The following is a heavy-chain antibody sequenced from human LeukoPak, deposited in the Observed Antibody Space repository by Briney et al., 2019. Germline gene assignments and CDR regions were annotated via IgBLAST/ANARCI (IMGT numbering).Heavy chain of an antibody. V-gene: IGHV4-4*07. CDR3: ARERHYYGSGTDSSRPDY. D-gene: IGHD3-10*01. CDR1: GGSISSYY. Sequence: SETLSLTCTVSGGSISSYYWSWIRQPAGKGLEWIGRIHTSGSTNYNPSLKSRVTMSVDTSKNQFSLKLSSVTAADTAVYYCARERHYYGSGTDSSRPDYWGQGTLVTVSS. CDR2: IHTSGST. J-gene: IGHJ4*02.